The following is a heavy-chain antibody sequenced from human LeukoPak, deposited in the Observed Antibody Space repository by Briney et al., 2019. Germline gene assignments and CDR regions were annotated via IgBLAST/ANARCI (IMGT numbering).Heavy chain of an antibody. CDR3: ARGKPLEPLDY. V-gene: IGHV4-59*01. D-gene: IGHD1-1*01. CDR2: IYYSGST. CDR1: GGSISSYY. J-gene: IGHJ4*02. Sequence: SETLSLTCTVSGGSISSYYWTWIRQPPGKGLEWIGSIYYSGSTNYSPSLKSRVTISVDTSKNQFSLKLSSVTAADTAVYFCARGKPLEPLDYWGQGTLVTVSS.